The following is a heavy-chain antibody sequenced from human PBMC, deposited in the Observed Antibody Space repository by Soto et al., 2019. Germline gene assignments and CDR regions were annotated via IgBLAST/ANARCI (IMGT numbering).Heavy chain of an antibody. V-gene: IGHV3-23*01. CDR3: AKGGYCSGGSCSPGAFDI. Sequence: GGSLRLSCAASGFTFSSYAMSWVRQAPGKGLEWVSAISGSGGSTYYADSVKGRFTISRDNSKNTLYLQMNSLRAEDTAVYYCAKGGYCSGGSCSPGAFDIWGQGTMVTVSS. CDR2: ISGSGGST. D-gene: IGHD2-15*01. J-gene: IGHJ3*02. CDR1: GFTFSSYA.